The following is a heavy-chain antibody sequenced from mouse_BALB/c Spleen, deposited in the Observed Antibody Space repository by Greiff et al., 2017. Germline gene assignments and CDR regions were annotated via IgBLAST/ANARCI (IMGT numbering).Heavy chain of an antibody. V-gene: IGHV5-12-1*01. CDR3: ARHVGDY. J-gene: IGHJ4*01. Sequence: EVKVVESGGGLVKPGGSLKLSCAASGFAFSSYDMSWVRQTPEKRLEWVAYISSGGGSTYYPDTVKGRFTISRDNAKNTLYLQMSSLKSEDTAMYYCARHVGDYWGQGTSVTVSS. D-gene: IGHD4-1*01. CDR2: ISSGGGST. CDR1: GFAFSSYD.